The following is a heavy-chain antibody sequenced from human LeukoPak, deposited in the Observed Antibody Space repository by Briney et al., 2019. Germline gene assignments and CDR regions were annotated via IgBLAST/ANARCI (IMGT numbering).Heavy chain of an antibody. V-gene: IGHV4-39*01. CDR3: ARLQYYYDSNGYYSLYYFDY. CDR1: GDSISSSSYY. Sequence: PSETLSLTCTVSGDSISSSSYYWGWIRQPPGKGLEWIGNIYYSGSTYYNLSLRSRLTISLDTSKNQFSLTLSSVTAADTAVYYCARLQYYYDSNGYYSLYYFDYWGQGTVVTVSS. J-gene: IGHJ4*02. CDR2: IYYSGST. D-gene: IGHD3-22*01.